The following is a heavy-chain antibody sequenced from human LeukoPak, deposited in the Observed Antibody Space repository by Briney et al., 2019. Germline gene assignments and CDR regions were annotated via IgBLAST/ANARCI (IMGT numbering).Heavy chain of an antibody. CDR1: GFTFSSYS. D-gene: IGHD6-13*01. Sequence: PGGSLRLTCAASGFTFSSYSMNWARQAPGKGLEWVSSISSSSSYIYYADPVKGRFTISRDNAKNSLYLQMNSLRAEDTAVYYCARVKEQQLVPRANYYYYYGMDVWGQGTTVTVSS. CDR2: ISSSSSYI. J-gene: IGHJ6*02. V-gene: IGHV3-21*01. CDR3: ARVKEQQLVPRANYYYYYGMDV.